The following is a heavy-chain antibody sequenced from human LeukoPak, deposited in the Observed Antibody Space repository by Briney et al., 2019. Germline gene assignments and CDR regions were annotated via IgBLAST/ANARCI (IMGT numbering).Heavy chain of an antibody. J-gene: IGHJ4*02. Sequence: SVKVSCKASGGTFSSYAISWVRQAPGQGLEWMGRIIPILGIANYAQKFQGRVTITADKSTSTAYMELSSLRSEDTAVYYCARDLLFVSGSYYDYWGQGTLVTVSS. CDR3: ARDLLFVSGSYYDY. CDR2: IIPILGIA. D-gene: IGHD1-26*01. V-gene: IGHV1-69*04. CDR1: GGTFSSYA.